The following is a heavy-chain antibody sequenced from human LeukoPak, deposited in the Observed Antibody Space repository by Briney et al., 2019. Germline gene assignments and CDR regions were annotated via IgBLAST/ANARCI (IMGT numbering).Heavy chain of an antibody. CDR1: GYTFTGYY. J-gene: IGHJ4*02. CDR2: INPNSGGT. Sequence: ASVKVSCKASGYTFTGYYMHWVRQAPGQGLEWMGWINPNSGGTNYAQKFQGRVTMTRDTSISTAYMELSRLRSDDTAVYYCARDREGYYDILTGSGLYDYWGQGTLVTVSS. V-gene: IGHV1-2*02. CDR3: ARDREGYYDILTGSGLYDY. D-gene: IGHD3-9*01.